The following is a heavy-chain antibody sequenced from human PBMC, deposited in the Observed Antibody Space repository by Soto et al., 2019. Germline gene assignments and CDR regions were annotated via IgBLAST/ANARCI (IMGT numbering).Heavy chain of an antibody. D-gene: IGHD6-19*01. CDR2: INPTGGST. V-gene: IGHV1-46*01. J-gene: IGHJ4*02. CDR3: ARAPYSSASFLFDC. CDR1: GYTFTTYY. Sequence: ASVKVSCKASGYTFTTYYMHWVRQAPGQGLEWMGIINPTGGSTNYAQRFQGRVTMTWDTSTSTVYMELSSLISDDTAVDYCARAPYSSASFLFDCWGQGTPGTDSS.